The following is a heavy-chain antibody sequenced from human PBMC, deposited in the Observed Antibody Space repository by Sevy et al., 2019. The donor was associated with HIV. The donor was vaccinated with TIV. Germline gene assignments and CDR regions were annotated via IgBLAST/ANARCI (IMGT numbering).Heavy chain of an antibody. CDR3: ASRDDYYYYGMDV. J-gene: IGHJ6*02. CDR1: GFTFSSYW. CDR2: IKQDGSEK. V-gene: IGHV3-7*01. Sequence: GGSLRLSCAASGFTFSSYWMSWVRQAPGKGLEWVANIKQDGSEKYYVDSVKGRFTISRDNAKNSLYLQMNSLRADDTAVYYCASRDDYYYYGMDVWGQGTTVTVSS.